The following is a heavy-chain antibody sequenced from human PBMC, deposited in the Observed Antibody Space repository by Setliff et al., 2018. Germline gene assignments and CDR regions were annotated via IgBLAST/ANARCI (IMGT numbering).Heavy chain of an antibody. CDR2: IIPIFGTA. V-gene: IGHV1-69*13. Sequence: SVKVSCKASGGTFSSYAISWVRQAPGQGLEWMGGIIPIFGTANYAQKFQGRVTITADESTSTAYMELSSLRSEDTAVYYCARLGYCSSTSCFANYYYYMDVWGKGTTGTVSS. CDR1: GGTFSSYA. D-gene: IGHD2-2*01. J-gene: IGHJ6*03. CDR3: ARLGYCSSTSCFANYYYYMDV.